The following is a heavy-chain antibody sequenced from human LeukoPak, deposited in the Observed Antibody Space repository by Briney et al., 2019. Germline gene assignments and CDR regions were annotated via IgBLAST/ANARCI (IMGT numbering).Heavy chain of an antibody. D-gene: IGHD7-27*01. V-gene: IGHV1-8*01. J-gene: IGHJ4*02. CDR3: ARGPPNWGYDY. CDR2: MSPNSGDT. CDR1: GYTFTSYD. Sequence: ASVKVSCKASGYTFTSYDFNWVRQATGQRPEWMGWMSPNSGDTGYVQKFQDRVTMTRNTSISTAYMELSSLRSDDTAVYYCARGPPNWGYDYWGPGTLVTVSS.